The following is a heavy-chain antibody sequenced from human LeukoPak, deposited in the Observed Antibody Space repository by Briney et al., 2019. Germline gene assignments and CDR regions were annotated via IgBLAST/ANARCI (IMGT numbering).Heavy chain of an antibody. CDR1: GYTFTSYA. J-gene: IGHJ4*02. CDR2: INAGNGNT. CDR3: ARSKLLRFLEWLSPFDY. D-gene: IGHD3-3*01. Sequence: ASVKVSCKASGYTFTSYAMHWVRQAPGQRLEWMGWINAGNGNTKCSQRFQGRVTITRDTSASTAYMELSSLRSEDTAVYYCARSKLLRFLEWLSPFDYWGQGTLVTVSS. V-gene: IGHV1-3*01.